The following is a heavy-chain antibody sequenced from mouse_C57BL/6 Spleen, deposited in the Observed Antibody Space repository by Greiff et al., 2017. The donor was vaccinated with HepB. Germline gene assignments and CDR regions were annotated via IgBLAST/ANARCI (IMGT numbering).Heavy chain of an antibody. CDR3: TPVYYGSSYGYFDV. CDR1: GFNIKDYY. D-gene: IGHD1-1*01. CDR2: IDPEDGDT. J-gene: IGHJ1*03. V-gene: IGHV14-1*01. Sequence: VQLQQSGAELVRPGASVKLSCTASGFNIKDYYMHWVKQRPEQGLEWIGRIDPEDGDTEYAPKFQGKATMTADTSSNTAYLQLSSLTSEDTAVYYCTPVYYGSSYGYFDVWSTGTTVTVSS.